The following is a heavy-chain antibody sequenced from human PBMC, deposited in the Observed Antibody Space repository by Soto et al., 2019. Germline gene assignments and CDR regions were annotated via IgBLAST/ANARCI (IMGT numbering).Heavy chain of an antibody. CDR1: GGSFSGYY. CDR2: INHSGST. J-gene: IGHJ1*01. Sequence: QVQLQQWGAGLLKPSETLSLTCAVYGGSFSGYYWSWIRQPPGKGLEWIGEINHSGSTNYNPSLKSRVTISVDPSKNQFSLKLSSVTAADTAVYYCARGRYYGSGNYFQHWGQGTLVTVSS. CDR3: ARGRYYGSGNYFQH. D-gene: IGHD3-10*01. V-gene: IGHV4-34*01.